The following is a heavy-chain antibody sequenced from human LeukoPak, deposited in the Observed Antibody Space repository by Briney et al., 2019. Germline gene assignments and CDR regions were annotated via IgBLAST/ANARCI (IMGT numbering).Heavy chain of an antibody. V-gene: IGHV5-51*01. Sequence: GESLKISCKGSGYSFTNYWIGWVRQMPGKGLERMGIIYPGDSDTRYSPSFQGQVTISADKSISTAYLQWSSLKASDTAMYYCARLDTTLDSSGYYDLSTVDYWGQGTLVTVSS. CDR2: IYPGDSDT. J-gene: IGHJ4*02. D-gene: IGHD3-22*01. CDR1: GYSFTNYW. CDR3: ARLDTTLDSSGYYDLSTVDY.